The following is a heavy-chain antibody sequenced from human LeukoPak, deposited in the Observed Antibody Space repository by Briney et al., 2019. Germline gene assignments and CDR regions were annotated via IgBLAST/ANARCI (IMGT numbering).Heavy chain of an antibody. CDR2: ISSSSNYI. Sequence: GGSLRLSCAASGFTFSSFSMNWVRQAPGKGLEWVSSISSSSNYIYYADSVKGRFTISRDNAKNSLSLQMNSLRVEDTAVYYCAAGTAADYWGQGTLVIVSS. CDR1: GFTFSSFS. V-gene: IGHV3-21*01. J-gene: IGHJ4*02. D-gene: IGHD6-13*01. CDR3: AAGTAADY.